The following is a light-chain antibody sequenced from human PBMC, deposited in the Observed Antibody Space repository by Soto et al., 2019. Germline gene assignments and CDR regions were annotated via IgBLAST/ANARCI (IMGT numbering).Light chain of an antibody. CDR1: SSDVGGYNY. V-gene: IGLV2-11*01. CDR2: DVT. J-gene: IGLJ1*01. Sequence: QSALTQPRSVSGSPGRSVTISCTGTSSDVGGYNYVSWYQQHPGKAPKLMIYDVTKRPSGVPDRFSGSKSGNTASLTISGLQAEDEADYYCCSFAGIYPYVLGTGTKLTVL. CDR3: CSFAGIYPYV.